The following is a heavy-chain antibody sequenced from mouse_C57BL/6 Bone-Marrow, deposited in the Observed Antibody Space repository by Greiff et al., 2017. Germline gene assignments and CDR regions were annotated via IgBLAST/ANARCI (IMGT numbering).Heavy chain of an antibody. D-gene: IGHD4-1*01. CDR3: ARRGNWDRNYFDY. CDR1: GYTFTSYW. CDR2: IDPSDSYT. V-gene: IGHV1-69*01. Sequence: QVQLKESGAELVMPGASVKLSCKASGYTFTSYWMHWVKQRPGQGLEWIGEIDPSDSYTNYNQKFKGKSTLTVDKSSSTAYMQLSSLTSEDSAVYYCARRGNWDRNYFDYWGQGTTLTVSS. J-gene: IGHJ2*01.